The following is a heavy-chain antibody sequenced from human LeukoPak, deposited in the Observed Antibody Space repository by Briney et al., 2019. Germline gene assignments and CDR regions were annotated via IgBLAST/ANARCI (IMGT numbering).Heavy chain of an antibody. CDR3: ARDCSGGSCYSDGTDGFDI. J-gene: IGHJ4*02. CDR1: GFTFSSYS. V-gene: IGHV3-21*01. D-gene: IGHD2-15*01. CDR2: ISSSSSYI. Sequence: GGSLRLSCAASGFTFSSYSMNWVRQAPGKGLEWVSSISSSSSYIYYADSVKGRFTISRDNAKNSLYLQMNSLRVEDTAVYYCARDCSGGSCYSDGTDGFDIWGQGTLVTVSS.